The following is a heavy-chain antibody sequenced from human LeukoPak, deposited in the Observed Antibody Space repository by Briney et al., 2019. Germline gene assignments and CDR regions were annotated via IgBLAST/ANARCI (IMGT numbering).Heavy chain of an antibody. D-gene: IGHD3-22*01. CDR1: RGSISSYY. CDR3: ARGFLDSSGYVFDY. CDR2: IYYSGST. Sequence: SETLSLTCTVSRGSISSYYWSWIRQPPGKGLEGIGYIYYSGSTYYNPSLKSRVTISVDTSKKKFSLKLSSVTAADTAVYYCARGFLDSSGYVFDYWGQGTLVTVSS. J-gene: IGHJ4*02. V-gene: IGHV4-59*12.